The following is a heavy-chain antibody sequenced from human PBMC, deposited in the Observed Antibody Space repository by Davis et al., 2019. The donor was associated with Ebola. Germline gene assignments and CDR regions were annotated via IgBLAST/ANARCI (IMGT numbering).Heavy chain of an antibody. Sequence: SMALSFKASEYRFTGQYIHWLRPAHGQGLEWMGIINPSGGSTSYAQKFQGRVTMTRDTSTSTVYMELSSLRSEDTAVYYCVVVRGAIKGYFDYWGQGTLLTVSS. CDR3: VVVRGAIKGYFDY. D-gene: IGHD3-10*01. V-gene: IGHV1-46*01. CDR1: EYRFTGQY. J-gene: IGHJ4*02. CDR2: INPSGGST.